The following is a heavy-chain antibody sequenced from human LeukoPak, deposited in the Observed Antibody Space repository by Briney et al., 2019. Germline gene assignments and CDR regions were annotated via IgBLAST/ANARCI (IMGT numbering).Heavy chain of an antibody. CDR3: ASKTTAAAGTFDY. J-gene: IGHJ4*02. D-gene: IGHD6-13*01. CDR1: GGSLSSSNW. Sequence: SGTLSLTCAVSGGSLSSSNWWSWVRQPPGKGLEWIGEIHHSGSTNYNPSLKSRVTISVDKSKNQFSLKLSSVTVADTALYYCASKTTAAAGTFDYWGQGTLVTVSS. V-gene: IGHV4-4*02. CDR2: IHHSGST.